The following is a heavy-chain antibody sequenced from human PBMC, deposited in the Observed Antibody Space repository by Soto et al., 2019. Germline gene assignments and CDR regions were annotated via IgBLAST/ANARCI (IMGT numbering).Heavy chain of an antibody. CDR2: IWYDGSNK. CDR3: ARTAFYYDSNGYFFDY. J-gene: IGHJ4*02. V-gene: IGHV3-33*01. CDR1: GFTFSNYG. Sequence: QVQLVESGGGVVQPGRSLRLSCAASGFTFSNYGMHCVRQAPGKGLEWVAVIWYDGSNKYYADSVKGRFTISRDNSKNTLYLQMNSLRAEDTAVYYCARTAFYYDSNGYFFDYWGQGTLVTVSS. D-gene: IGHD3-22*01.